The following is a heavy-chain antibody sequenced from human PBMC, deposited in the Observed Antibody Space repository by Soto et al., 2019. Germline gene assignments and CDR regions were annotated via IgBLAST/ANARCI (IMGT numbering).Heavy chain of an antibody. V-gene: IGHV4-59*01. Sequence: SETLSLTCTVSGGSISSYYWSWIRQPPGKGLEWIGYIYYSGSTNYNPSLKSRVTISVDTSKNQFSLKLSSVTAADTAVYYCARASWRYSSGWSFDYWGQGTLVTVPQ. CDR2: IYYSGST. D-gene: IGHD6-19*01. J-gene: IGHJ4*02. CDR3: ARASWRYSSGWSFDY. CDR1: GGSISSYY.